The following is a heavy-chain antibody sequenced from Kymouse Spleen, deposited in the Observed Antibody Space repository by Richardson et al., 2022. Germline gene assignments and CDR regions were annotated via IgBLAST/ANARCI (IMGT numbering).Heavy chain of an antibody. J-gene: IGHJ3*02. CDR2: IKSKTDGGTT. V-gene: IGHV3-15*01. CDR3: TTDIVATDDAFDI. CDR1: GFTFSNAW. D-gene: IGHD5-12*01. Sequence: EVQLVESGGGLVKPGGSLRLSCAASGFTFSNAWMSWVRQAPGKGLEWVGRIKSKTDGGTTDYAAPVKGRFTISRDDSKNTLYLQMNSLKTEDTAVYYCTTDIVATDDAFDIWGQGTMVTVSS.